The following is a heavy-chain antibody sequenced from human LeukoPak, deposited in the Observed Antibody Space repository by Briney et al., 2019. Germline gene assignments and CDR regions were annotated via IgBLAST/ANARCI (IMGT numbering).Heavy chain of an antibody. V-gene: IGHV3-74*01. Sequence: GGSLRLSCAASGFTFSNYWLHWDRQAPGKGLVWVSRINPDGSTINYADSVKGRFTISRDNAKNTLYLQMNSLRAEDTAVYYCATAGNYRFDYWGQGTLVTVSS. CDR3: ATAGNYRFDY. D-gene: IGHD1-7*01. CDR2: INPDGSTI. J-gene: IGHJ4*02. CDR1: GFTFSNYW.